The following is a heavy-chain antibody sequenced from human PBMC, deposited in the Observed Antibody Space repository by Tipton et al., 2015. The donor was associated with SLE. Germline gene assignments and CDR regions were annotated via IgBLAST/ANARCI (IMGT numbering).Heavy chain of an antibody. CDR1: GGSISSLY. D-gene: IGHD6-13*01. J-gene: IGHJ4*02. V-gene: IGHV4-59*11. Sequence: TLSLTCTVSGGSISSLYWSWIRQPPGKGLEWIGCISYSGSTNYNPSLRSRVTLSIDTSKNQFSLKVTSVTASDTAVYYCARGGGDSSSCQDFDHWGQGNSVTVSS. CDR3: ARGGGDSSSCQDFDH. CDR2: ISYSGST.